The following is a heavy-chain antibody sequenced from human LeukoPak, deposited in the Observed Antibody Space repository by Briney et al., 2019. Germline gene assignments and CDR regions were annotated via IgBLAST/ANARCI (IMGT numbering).Heavy chain of an antibody. Sequence: SVTVSCKASGGTFISYTSSWVGQARGRGLAWMGRSIPILGIANYAQKFQGTVTITANKSTSTAYMELSSLRSEDTAVYYCARGRAQAYYFDYWGQGTLVTVSS. CDR3: ARGRAQAYYFDY. V-gene: IGHV1-69*02. CDR1: GGTFISYT. CDR2: SIPILGIA. J-gene: IGHJ4*02.